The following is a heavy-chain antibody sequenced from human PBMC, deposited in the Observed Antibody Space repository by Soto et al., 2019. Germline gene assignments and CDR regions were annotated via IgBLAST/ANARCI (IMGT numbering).Heavy chain of an antibody. J-gene: IGHJ4*02. CDR2: ITYDGNNK. CDR3: AKGVGSYYFDY. Sequence: QVQLVESGGGVVQPGRSLRLSCAASGFTFSRYPMYWVRQAPGKGLEWVAVITYDGNNKYYADSVKGRFTISRDNAKNTLSQQMNNLRPEDTAVYYCAKGVGSYYFDYWGQGTLVTVSS. CDR1: GFTFSRYP. V-gene: IGHV3-30-3*01. D-gene: IGHD1-26*01.